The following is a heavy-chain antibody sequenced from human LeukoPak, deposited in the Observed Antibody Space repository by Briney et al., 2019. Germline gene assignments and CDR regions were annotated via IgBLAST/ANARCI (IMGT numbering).Heavy chain of an antibody. V-gene: IGHV4-34*01. CDR2: INHSGST. Sequence: PSETLSLTCAVYGGSFSGYYWSWIRQPPGKGLEWIGEINHSGSTNYNPSLKSRVTIFVDTSKKQFSLKLTSVTAGDTAVYYCARQGGSPDWFDPWGQGTLVTVSS. CDR1: GGSFSGYY. CDR3: ARQGGSPDWFDP. D-gene: IGHD1-26*01. J-gene: IGHJ5*02.